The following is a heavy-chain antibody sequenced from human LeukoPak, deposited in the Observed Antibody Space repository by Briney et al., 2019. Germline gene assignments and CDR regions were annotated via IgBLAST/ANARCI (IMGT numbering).Heavy chain of an antibody. CDR1: GFSFSDHY. CDR2: ISTSSST. D-gene: IGHD3-10*01. V-gene: IGHV3-11*01. CDR3: ARTRGRGPGGHFDS. J-gene: IGHJ4*02. Sequence: PGGSLRLSCAASGFSFSDHYMSWIRQAPGKGLGWVSYISTSSSTSYADSVEGRFTVSRDNAQSSLFLQMNSLRDEDTAMYYCARTRGRGPGGHFDSWGQGTLVTVSS.